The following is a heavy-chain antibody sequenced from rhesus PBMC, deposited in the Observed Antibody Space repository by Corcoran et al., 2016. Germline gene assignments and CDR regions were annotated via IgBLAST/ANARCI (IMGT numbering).Heavy chain of an antibody. CDR1: GGSVSSSNW. D-gene: IGHD3-9*01. Sequence: QVQLQESGPGLVKPSETLSLTCAVSGGSVSSSNWWSWIRQSPGKGLEWIGGIYGRGGSTEYHPTPKSRVTISIDTSKDQFSRKLGSVNAADTAVYDWARRGTRMITGYYYTGVIDYWGQGVLVTVSS. CDR2: IYGRGGST. CDR3: ARRGTRMITGYYYTGVIDY. V-gene: IGHV4-93*02. J-gene: IGHJ4*01.